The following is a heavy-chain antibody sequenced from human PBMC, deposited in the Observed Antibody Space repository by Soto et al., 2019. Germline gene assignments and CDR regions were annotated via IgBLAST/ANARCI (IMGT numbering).Heavy chain of an antibody. V-gene: IGHV4-30-2*05. CDR3: ARKAVLERPYYYYYGMDV. CDR1: GGSISSGDYS. CDR2: IYHSGTT. D-gene: IGHD1-1*01. J-gene: IGHJ6*02. Sequence: ASETLSLTCAVSGGSISSGDYSWNWIRQPPGKGLEWIGYIYHSGTTYYNPSLKSRVTISVDTSKNQFSLKLSSVTAADTAVYYCARKAVLERPYYYYYGMDVWGQGTTVTVSS.